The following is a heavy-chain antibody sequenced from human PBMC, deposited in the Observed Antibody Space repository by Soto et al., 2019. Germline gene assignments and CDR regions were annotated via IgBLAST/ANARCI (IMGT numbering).Heavy chain of an antibody. CDR3: AKDIGITIFGVVLRGGYYGMDV. V-gene: IGHV3-9*01. CDR1: GFTFSSYW. Sequence: PGGSLRLACAASGFTFSSYWMSWVRQAPGKGLEWVSGISWNSGSIGYADSVKGRFTISRDNAKNSLYLQMNSLRAEDTALYYCAKDIGITIFGVVLRGGYYGMDVWGQGTTVTVSS. J-gene: IGHJ6*02. D-gene: IGHD3-3*01. CDR2: ISWNSGSI.